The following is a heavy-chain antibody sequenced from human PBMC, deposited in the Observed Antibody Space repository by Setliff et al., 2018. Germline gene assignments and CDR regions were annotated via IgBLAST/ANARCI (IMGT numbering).Heavy chain of an antibody. CDR2: ISGSGGST. CDR1: AVSGFIFSSQA. CDR3: AKLVGRIVVVREGDAFDI. Sequence: AGGSLRLSCEASAVSGFIFSSQAMSWVRQGPGKGLEWVSAISGSGGSTYYADSVKGRFTSSRDNSKNTLYLQMNSLRAEDTAVYYCAKLVGRIVVVREGDAFDIWGQGTMVTVSS. J-gene: IGHJ3*02. D-gene: IGHD3-22*01. V-gene: IGHV3-23*01.